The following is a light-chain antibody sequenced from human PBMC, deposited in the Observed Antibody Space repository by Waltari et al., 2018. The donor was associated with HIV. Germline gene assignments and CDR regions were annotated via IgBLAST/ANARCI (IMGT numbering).Light chain of an antibody. Sequence: QTVVTQEPSLTVPPGGTVTLTCSSSTGAVTNDNFPNWFQQKPGQAPMSLVYSTSYKHSWTPARFSGSLFGVKAALTLSGVQPEDEAEYYCLLYLGGGNYVFGSGTKVTVL. CDR3: LLYLGGGNYV. J-gene: IGLJ1*01. CDR2: STS. V-gene: IGLV7-43*01. CDR1: TGAVTNDNF.